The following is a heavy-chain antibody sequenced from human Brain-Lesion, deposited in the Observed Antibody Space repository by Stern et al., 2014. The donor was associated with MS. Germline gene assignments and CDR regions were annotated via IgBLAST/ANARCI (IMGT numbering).Heavy chain of an antibody. CDR2: ISFDGTNK. V-gene: IGHV3-30-3*01. Sequence: QVQLVESGGGVVQPGRSLRLSCAASGFTFSTYALHWVRQAPGKGLEWVALISFDGTNKYYADSVKGRFTISRDNSKNTLFLQMNSLRAEDTAIYYCARDLDSSGYHPPYFDYWGQGTLVTVSS. J-gene: IGHJ4*02. CDR1: GFTFSTYA. CDR3: ARDLDSSGYHPPYFDY. D-gene: IGHD3-22*01.